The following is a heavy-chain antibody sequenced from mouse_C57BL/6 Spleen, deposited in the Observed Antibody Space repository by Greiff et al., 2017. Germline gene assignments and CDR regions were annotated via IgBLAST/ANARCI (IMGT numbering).Heavy chain of an antibody. CDR1: GYTFTSYT. D-gene: IGHD2-4*01. V-gene: IGHV1-4*01. CDR3: ARSPHDCPPPYYAMDY. Sequence: QVQLKESGAELARPGASVKMSCKASGYTFTSYTMHWIKQRPGQGLEWIGYINPSSGYTKYNQKFKDKATLTADKSSSTAYKQLISRTSEDSAVYYCARSPHDCPPPYYAMDYWGQGTSVTVSS. J-gene: IGHJ4*01. CDR2: INPSSGYT.